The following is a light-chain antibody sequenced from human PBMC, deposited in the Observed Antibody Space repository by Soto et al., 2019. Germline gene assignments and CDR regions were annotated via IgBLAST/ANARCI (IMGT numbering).Light chain of an antibody. CDR3: SAYAGSNRFVV. CDR2: EVY. Sequence: QSALTQPPSASGSPGQSVTISCTGTNSDVGGYNFVSWYQQYPGKVPKLMIYEVYKRPSGVPDRFSGSKSANTASLTVSGLQSEDEADYYCSAYAGSNRFVVFGGGTKLTVL. CDR1: NSDVGGYNF. J-gene: IGLJ2*01. V-gene: IGLV2-8*01.